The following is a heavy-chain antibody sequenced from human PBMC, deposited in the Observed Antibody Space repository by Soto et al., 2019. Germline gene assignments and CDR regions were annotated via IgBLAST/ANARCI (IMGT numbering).Heavy chain of an antibody. D-gene: IGHD6-19*01. V-gene: IGHV3-23*01. CDR2: ITSSGRST. J-gene: IGHJ6*02. CDR1: GFTFSPYA. CDR3: AKSGQQWLASPKAPSYYYYYGMDV. Sequence: GGSLRLSCAASGFTFSPYAMTWVRQAPGKGLEWVSTITSSGRSTYYADSVRGRFTISRDNSKNTLYLQMNTLRADDTAVYYCAKSGQQWLASPKAPSYYYYYGMDVWGQGTTVTVSS.